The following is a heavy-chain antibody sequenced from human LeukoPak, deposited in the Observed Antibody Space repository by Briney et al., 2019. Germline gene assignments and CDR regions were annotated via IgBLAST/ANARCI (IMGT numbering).Heavy chain of an antibody. D-gene: IGHD3-22*01. V-gene: IGHV4-4*07. CDR1: GGSISSYY. CDR2: IYTSGST. CDR3: ARERWNYYDSSGYYYFDY. Sequence: PSETLSLTCTVSGGSISSYYWSWIRQPAGKGLEWIGRIYTSGSTNYNPSLKSRVTMSVDTSKNQFSLKLSSVTAADTAVCYCARERWNYYDSSGYYYFDYWGQGTLVTVSS. J-gene: IGHJ4*02.